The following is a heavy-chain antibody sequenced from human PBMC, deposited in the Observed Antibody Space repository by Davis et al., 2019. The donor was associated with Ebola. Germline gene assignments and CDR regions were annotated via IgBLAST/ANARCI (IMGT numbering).Heavy chain of an antibody. CDR1: GFTFSSYG. V-gene: IGHV3-33*01. CDR3: ARNQGGKLLEDV. Sequence: GESLKISCAASGFTFSSYGMHWVRQAPGKGLEWVAVIWYDGSKKYYADSVKGRFTVSKDNSKNTLYLQMDSLRAEDTAVYYCARNQGGKLLEDVWGQGTLVTVSS. J-gene: IGHJ4*02. D-gene: IGHD1-26*01. CDR2: IWYDGSKK.